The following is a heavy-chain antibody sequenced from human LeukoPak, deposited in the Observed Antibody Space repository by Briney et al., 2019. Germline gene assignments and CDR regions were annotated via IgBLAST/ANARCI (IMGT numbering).Heavy chain of an antibody. D-gene: IGHD6-19*01. CDR2: IKSKTDGGTT. CDR3: TTEVAGFDN. J-gene: IGHJ4*02. V-gene: IGHV3-15*01. CDR1: GFTLSDVW. Sequence: GGSLRLSCAASGFTLSDVWMAWVRQAPGKGLEWVGRIKSKTDGGTTAYAAPVKGRFTISRDDSKNRLFLQMNNLKSEDSGIYYCTTEVAGFDNWGQGSLVTVSS.